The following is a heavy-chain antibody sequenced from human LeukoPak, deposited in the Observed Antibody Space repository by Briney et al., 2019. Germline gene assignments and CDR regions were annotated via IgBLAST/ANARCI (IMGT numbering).Heavy chain of an antibody. CDR3: ARGHFIVATGVYYFDY. V-gene: IGHV4-59*02. CDR2: IYYAGGT. CDR1: GGSVTSDY. J-gene: IGHJ4*02. D-gene: IGHD6-13*01. Sequence: SETLSLTCTVSGGSVTSDYCSWVRQPPGKGLEWIGYIYYAGGTNYNPFLESRVTISVDTSKNQFSLKLRSVTAADTAVYYCARGHFIVATGVYYFDYWGPGTLVTVSS.